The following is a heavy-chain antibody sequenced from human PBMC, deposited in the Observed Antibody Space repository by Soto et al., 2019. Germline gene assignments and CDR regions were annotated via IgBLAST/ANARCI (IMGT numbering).Heavy chain of an antibody. CDR3: ARLAGTPSNYYYYMDV. Sequence: SETLSLTCTVSGGSISSSSYYWGWIRQPPGKGLEWIGSIYYSGSTYYNPSLKSRVTISVDTSKNQFSLKLSSVTAADTAVYYCARLAGTPSNYYYYMDVWGKGTTVT. J-gene: IGHJ6*03. D-gene: IGHD1-1*01. CDR1: GGSISSSSYY. CDR2: IYYSGST. V-gene: IGHV4-39*01.